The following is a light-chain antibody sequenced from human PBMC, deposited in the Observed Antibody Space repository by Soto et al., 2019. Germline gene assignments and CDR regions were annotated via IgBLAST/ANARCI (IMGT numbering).Light chain of an antibody. CDR1: QSVSSNF. CDR2: GAS. CDR3: QQYGSSPRT. J-gene: IGKJ1*01. Sequence: EIELTQSPGTLSLSPGERATLSCRASQSVSSNFLAWYQQKPGQAPRLLIYGASNRATGIPDRFSGSGSGTDFTLTISRLEPEDFAVYYCQQYGSSPRTFGQGTKVDIK. V-gene: IGKV3-20*01.